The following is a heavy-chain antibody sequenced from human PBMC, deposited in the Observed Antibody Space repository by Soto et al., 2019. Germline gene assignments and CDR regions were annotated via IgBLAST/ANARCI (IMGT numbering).Heavy chain of an antibody. Sequence: ASVKVSCKASGYTFTSYYMHWVRQAPGQGLEWMGIINPSGGSTSYAQKFQGRVTMTRDTSTSTVYMELSSLRAEDTAVYYCSKSPGMYYYDSSGYCHYDYWGQGTLVTVSS. CDR1: GYTFTSYY. V-gene: IGHV1-46*01. J-gene: IGHJ4*02. CDR3: SKSPGMYYYDSSGYCHYDY. CDR2: INPSGGST. D-gene: IGHD3-22*01.